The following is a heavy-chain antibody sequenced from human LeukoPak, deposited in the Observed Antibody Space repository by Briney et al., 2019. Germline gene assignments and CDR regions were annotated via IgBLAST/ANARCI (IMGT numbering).Heavy chain of an antibody. CDR2: IKQDGSEK. D-gene: IGHD1-26*01. J-gene: IGHJ5*02. Sequence: GGSLRLSCAASGFTFSNYWMTWVRQAPGRGLEWVANIKQDGSEKYYVDSVKGRFTISRDNAKNSLYLQMNSLRAEDTAVYYCTGNSGSHPWGQGTLVTVSS. CDR3: TGNSGSHP. CDR1: GFTFSNYW. V-gene: IGHV3-7*01.